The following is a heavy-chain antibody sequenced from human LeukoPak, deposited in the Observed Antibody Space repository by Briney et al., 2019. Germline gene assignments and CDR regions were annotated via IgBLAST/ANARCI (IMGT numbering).Heavy chain of an antibody. J-gene: IGHJ4*02. CDR3: ARVKGWVAPLGY. CDR1: GFTLSIYG. V-gene: IGHV3-30*02. Sequence: GGSLRLSCATSGFTLSIYGMHWVRQAPGKGLEWVAFIRYDGTSQYYADSVKGRFTISRDNSKNMLYLQMNSLRAEDTAVYYCARVKGWVAPLGYWGQGTLVTVSS. D-gene: IGHD2-15*01. CDR2: IRYDGTSQ.